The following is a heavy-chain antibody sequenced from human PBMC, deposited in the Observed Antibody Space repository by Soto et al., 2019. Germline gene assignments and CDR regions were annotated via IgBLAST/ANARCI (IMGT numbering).Heavy chain of an antibody. CDR2: MNPNSGNT. Sequence: ASVKVSCKASGYTFTSYDINWVRQATGQGLEWMGWMNPNSGNTGYAQKFQGRVTMTRNTSISTAYMELSSLRSEDTAVYYCARGVTMIVVVIPHDAFDIWGQGTMVTVSS. V-gene: IGHV1-8*01. CDR3: ARGVTMIVVVIPHDAFDI. CDR1: GYTFTSYD. D-gene: IGHD3-22*01. J-gene: IGHJ3*02.